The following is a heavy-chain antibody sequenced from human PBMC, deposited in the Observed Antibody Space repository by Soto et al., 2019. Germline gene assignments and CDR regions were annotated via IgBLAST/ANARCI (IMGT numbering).Heavy chain of an antibody. J-gene: IGHJ4*02. CDR3: AKASGWFGEFDY. CDR2: ISGSAGST. CDR1: GFTFSSYA. Sequence: EVQLLESGGGLVQPGGSLRLSCAASGFTFSSYAMSWVRQAPGKGLEWVSAISGSAGSTYYADSVKGRFTISRDNSKNTLYLQMNSLRAEDTAVYYCAKASGWFGEFDYWGQGTLFTVSS. D-gene: IGHD3-10*01. V-gene: IGHV3-23*01.